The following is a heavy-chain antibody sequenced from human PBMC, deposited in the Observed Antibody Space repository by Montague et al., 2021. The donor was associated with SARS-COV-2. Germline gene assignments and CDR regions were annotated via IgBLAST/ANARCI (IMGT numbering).Heavy chain of an antibody. CDR3: ARDLLGGDDYYDSSGPLDY. V-gene: IGHV3-11*05. D-gene: IGHD3-22*01. CDR2: ISSSSSYT. J-gene: IGHJ4*02. CDR1: GFTFSDYY. Sequence: SLRLSCAASGFTFSDYYMSWTRQAPGKGLEWVSYISSSSSYTNYADSVKGRFTISRDNAKNSLYLQMNSLRAEDTAVYYCARDLLGGDDYYDSSGPLDYWGQGTLVTVSS.